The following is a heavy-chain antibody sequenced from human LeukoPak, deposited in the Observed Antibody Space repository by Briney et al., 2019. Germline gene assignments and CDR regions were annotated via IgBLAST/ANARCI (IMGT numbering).Heavy chain of an antibody. CDR1: GFTVSSSY. J-gene: IGHJ4*02. CDR2: IYSGGST. V-gene: IGHV3-66*01. CDR3: ARDPLDY. Sequence: GGSLRLSCAASGFTVSSSYMGWVRQAPGKGLEWVSVIYSGGSTYYADSVKGRFTLSRDNSKNTLYLQMNSLRAEDTAVYYCARDPLDYWGQGTLVTVSS.